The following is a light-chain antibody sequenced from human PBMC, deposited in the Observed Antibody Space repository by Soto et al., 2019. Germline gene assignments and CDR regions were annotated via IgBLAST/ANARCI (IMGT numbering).Light chain of an antibody. CDR2: EVT. J-gene: IGLJ2*01. CDR1: SSDVGSYNL. V-gene: IGLV2-23*02. Sequence: QSALTQPASVSGSPGQSITISCIGTSSDVGSYNLVSWYQHLPGKAPKLMIFEVTKRPSGVSTRFSGSKSGNTASLTISGLQAEDEADYYCSSYAGSSIFVVFGGGTKLTVL. CDR3: SSYAGSSIFVV.